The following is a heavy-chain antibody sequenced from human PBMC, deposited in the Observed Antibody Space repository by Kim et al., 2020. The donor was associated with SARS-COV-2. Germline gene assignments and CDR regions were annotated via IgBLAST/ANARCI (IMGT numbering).Heavy chain of an antibody. Sequence: GGSLRLSCAASGFTFSSYAMHWVRQAPGKGLEWVAVISYDGSNKYYADSVKGRFTISRDNSKNTLYLQMNSLRAEDTAVYYCANMGWSDYWGQGTLVTVSS. J-gene: IGHJ4*02. V-gene: IGHV3-30*04. CDR1: GFTFSSYA. CDR2: ISYDGSNK. CDR3: ANMGWSDY. D-gene: IGHD3-3*01.